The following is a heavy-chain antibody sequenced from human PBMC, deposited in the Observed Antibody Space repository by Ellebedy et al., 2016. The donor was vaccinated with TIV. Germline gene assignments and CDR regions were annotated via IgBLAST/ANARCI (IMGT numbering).Heavy chain of an antibody. CDR2: IDWGDDK. CDR1: GLSLSTSAVA. V-gene: IGHV2-5*02. D-gene: IGHD3-10*01. Sequence: SGPTLVKPTQTLTLTCTLSGLSLSTSAVAVGWIRQPPGKALEWLALIDWGDDKLYRSSLRSRLTITKDTSKNQVVLSMTNMDPVDTATYFCAHIRSSGSDDYYSYDAFDIWGQGTMVTVSS. J-gene: IGHJ3*02. CDR3: AHIRSSGSDDYYSYDAFDI.